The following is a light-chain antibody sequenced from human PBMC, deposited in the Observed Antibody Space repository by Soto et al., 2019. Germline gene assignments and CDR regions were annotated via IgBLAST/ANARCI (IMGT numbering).Light chain of an antibody. V-gene: IGLV2-14*01. CDR2: DVS. CDR1: SSDVGGYNY. CDR3: SSYTSSSPVV. Sequence: QSVLTQPASVSGSPGQSITISCTGTSSDVGGYNYVPWYQQHPGKAPKLMIYDVSNRPSGVSNRFSGSKSGNTASLTISGLQAEDEADYYCSSYTSSSPVVFGGGTKVTVL. J-gene: IGLJ2*01.